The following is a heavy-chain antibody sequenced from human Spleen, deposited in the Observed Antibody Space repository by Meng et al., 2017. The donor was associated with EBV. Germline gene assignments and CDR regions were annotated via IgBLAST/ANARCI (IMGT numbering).Heavy chain of an antibody. Sequence: ELQVVESGGGLFKCWAPLRLFCAAYDFSFAFYMMNWVRQAPGKGLEWVSSISGPGSLIHYADSVRGRFTISRDNAKNSVYLQMNSLRVDDTAVYFCARDFSWLIDYWGQGTLVTVSS. CDR1: DFSFAFYM. CDR2: ISGPGSLI. V-gene: IGHV3-21*01. J-gene: IGHJ4*02. D-gene: IGHD6-13*01. CDR3: ARDFSWLIDY.